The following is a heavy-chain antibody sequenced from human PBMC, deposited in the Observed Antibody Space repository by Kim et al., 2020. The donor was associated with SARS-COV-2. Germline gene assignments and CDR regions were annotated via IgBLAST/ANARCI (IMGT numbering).Heavy chain of an antibody. Sequence: SQTLSLTCAISGDSVSSNSAAWNWVRQSPSRGLEWLGRTYYRSKWYFDYAVSVKSRITINPDTSKNQLSLQLNSVTPEDTAVYYCARDPTYCFTTTCWPRWFDPWGQGTLVTVSS. CDR2: TYYRSKWYF. D-gene: IGHD2-2*01. CDR1: GDSVSSNSAA. V-gene: IGHV6-1*01. J-gene: IGHJ5*01. CDR3: ARDPTYCFTTTCWPRWFDP.